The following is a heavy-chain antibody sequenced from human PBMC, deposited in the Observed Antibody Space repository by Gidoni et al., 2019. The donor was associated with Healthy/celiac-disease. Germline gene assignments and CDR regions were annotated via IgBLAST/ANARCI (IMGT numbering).Heavy chain of an antibody. V-gene: IGHV3-30-3*01. Sequence: QVQLVESGGGVVQPGRSLRLSCAASAFTFSSYAMHWVRQAPGKGLEWVAVISYDGSNKYYADSVKGRFTISRDNSKNTLYLQMNSLRAEDTAVYYCARDSGAAYYYGSGSPDYWGQGTLVTVSS. CDR3: ARDSGAAYYYGSGSPDY. CDR1: AFTFSSYA. J-gene: IGHJ4*02. D-gene: IGHD3-10*01. CDR2: ISYDGSNK.